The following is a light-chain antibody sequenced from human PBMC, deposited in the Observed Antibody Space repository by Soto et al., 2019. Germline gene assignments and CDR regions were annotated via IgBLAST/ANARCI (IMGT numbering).Light chain of an antibody. CDR1: SSDVGGYNY. Sequence: QSALTQPRSVSGSPGQSVTISCTGTSSDVGGYNYVSWYQHHPGKAPKLMIYEVSNRPSGVSNRFSGSKSGNAASLTISGLQPEDEADYYCSSYTASSTLYVFGSGTKLTV. CDR3: SSYTASSTLYV. J-gene: IGLJ1*01. V-gene: IGLV2-14*01. CDR2: EVS.